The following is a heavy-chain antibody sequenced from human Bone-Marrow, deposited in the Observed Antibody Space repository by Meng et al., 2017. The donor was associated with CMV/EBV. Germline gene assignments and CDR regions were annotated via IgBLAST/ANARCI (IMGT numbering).Heavy chain of an antibody. CDR1: GFTFSSYA. CDR3: AREIPDSSGYYYRYDYYYGMDV. D-gene: IGHD3-22*01. Sequence: GESLKISCAASGFTFSSYAMHWVRQAPGKGLEWVAVISYDGSNKYYADSVKGRFTISRDNSKNTLYLQMNSLRAEDTAVYYCAREIPDSSGYYYRYDYYYGMDVWGQGPTVTVSS. J-gene: IGHJ6*02. V-gene: IGHV3-30*04. CDR2: ISYDGSNK.